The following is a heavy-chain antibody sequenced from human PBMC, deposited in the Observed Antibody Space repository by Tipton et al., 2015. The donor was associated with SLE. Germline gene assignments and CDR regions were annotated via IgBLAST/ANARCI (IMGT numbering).Heavy chain of an antibody. V-gene: IGHV1-46*01. D-gene: IGHD6-19*01. CDR3: ARDRSRSGSDVFDY. Sequence: QSGAEVKKPGASVKVSCTASGYTFSSNYIHWVRQAPGQGLEWMGTVNPDTGGTSYAQRFQGRVTVTADTSSSTVYVELSSLRFEDTAVYYCARDRSRSGSDVFDYWGHGSLVTVSS. J-gene: IGHJ4*01. CDR2: VNPDTGGT. CDR1: GYTFSSNY.